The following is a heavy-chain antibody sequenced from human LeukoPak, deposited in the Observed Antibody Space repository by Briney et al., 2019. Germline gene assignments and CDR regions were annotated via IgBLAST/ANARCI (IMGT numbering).Heavy chain of an antibody. D-gene: IGHD6-19*01. CDR3: ARQDPYTSGWYP. Sequence: GGSLRLSCAASGFTFSTSAMSWVRQAPGKGLEWVSFISPSGGTTHYADSVKGRFSISRDNSKNTLYLQMNSLRAEDTAVYYCARQDPYTSGWYPWGQGTLVTVSS. J-gene: IGHJ5*02. V-gene: IGHV3-23*01. CDR2: ISPSGGTT. CDR1: GFTFSTSA.